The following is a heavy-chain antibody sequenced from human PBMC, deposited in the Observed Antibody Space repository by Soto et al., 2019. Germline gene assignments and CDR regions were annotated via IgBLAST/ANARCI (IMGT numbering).Heavy chain of an antibody. J-gene: IGHJ4*02. CDR3: AIILNSIPDNY. Sequence: AAVKGSCKGSGYTFTSYDINWVRQATGQGLEWMGWMNPNSGNTGYAQKFQGRVTMTRDTSISTAYMELSSLRSEDTAVYYCAIILNSIPDNYWGQGTLVTVSS. CDR1: GYTFTSYD. D-gene: IGHD1-1*01. CDR2: MNPNSGNT. V-gene: IGHV1-8*01.